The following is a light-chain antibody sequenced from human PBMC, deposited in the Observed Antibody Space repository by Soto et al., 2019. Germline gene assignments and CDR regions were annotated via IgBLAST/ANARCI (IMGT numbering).Light chain of an antibody. J-gene: IGLJ1*01. Sequence: QSVLTQPASVSGSPGQSITISCTGTSSDIGTYNLVSWYQHYPGKAPKLMIYEGIKRPSGVSNRFSGSKSGNTAFLTISGLQAEPEAHYYRCSYAGTGTDNYVFGSGTKVTVL. V-gene: IGLV2-23*01. CDR1: SSDIGTYNL. CDR3: CSYAGTGTDNYV. CDR2: EGI.